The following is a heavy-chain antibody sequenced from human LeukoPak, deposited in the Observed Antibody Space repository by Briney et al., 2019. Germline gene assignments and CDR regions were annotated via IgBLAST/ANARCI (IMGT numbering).Heavy chain of an antibody. Sequence: PSETLSLTCTVSGGSISSSSYYWGWIRQPPGKGLEWIGSIYYSGSTYYNPSLKSRVTISVDTSKNQFSLKLSSVTAADTAVYYCARGLPGIAAAGNYFDYWGQGTLVTVSS. CDR1: GGSISSSSYY. D-gene: IGHD6-13*01. CDR3: ARGLPGIAAAGNYFDY. J-gene: IGHJ4*02. CDR2: IYYSGST. V-gene: IGHV4-39*07.